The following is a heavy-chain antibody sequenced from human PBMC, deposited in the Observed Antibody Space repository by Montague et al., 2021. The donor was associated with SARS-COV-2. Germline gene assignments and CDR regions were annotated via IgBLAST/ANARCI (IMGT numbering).Heavy chain of an antibody. V-gene: IGHV1-8*01. CDR3: ARGKVDTAMVYYYYYYMDV. CDR2: MNPNSGNT. J-gene: IGHJ6*03. D-gene: IGHD5-18*01. CDR1: GYTFTSYD. Sequence: SVKVSCKASGYTFTSYDINWVRQAAVQGLEWMGWMNPNSGNTGYXQKFQGRVTMTRNTSISTAYMELSSLRSEDTAVYYCARGKVDTAMVYYYYYYMDVWGKGTTVTVSS.